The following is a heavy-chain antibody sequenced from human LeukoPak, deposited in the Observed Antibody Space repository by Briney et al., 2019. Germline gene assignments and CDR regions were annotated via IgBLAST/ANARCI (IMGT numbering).Heavy chain of an antibody. Sequence: GGSLRLSCAASGFTFSSYSMNWVRQAPGKGLEWVSSISSSSSYIYYADSVKGRFTISRDNAKNSLYLQMNSLRAEDTAVYYCAREPPGAMTTELYYFDYWGQGTLVTVSS. CDR1: GFTFSSYS. CDR2: ISSSSSYI. J-gene: IGHJ4*02. D-gene: IGHD4-17*01. CDR3: AREPPGAMTTELYYFDY. V-gene: IGHV3-21*01.